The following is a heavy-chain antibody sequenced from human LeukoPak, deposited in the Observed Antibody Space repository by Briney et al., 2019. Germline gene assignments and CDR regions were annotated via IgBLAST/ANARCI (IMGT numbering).Heavy chain of an antibody. Sequence: GGSLRLSCSASGFTFSSYAMHWVRQAPGKGLEHVSAISSNGGVTYYADSVKGRFTISRDNSKNALYLQMSSLRAEDTAVYYCVKLDSGFYFSGLDYWGQGTPVTVSS. CDR2: ISSNGGVT. J-gene: IGHJ4*02. CDR3: VKLDSGFYFSGLDY. CDR1: GFTFSSYA. D-gene: IGHD3-22*01. V-gene: IGHV3-64D*06.